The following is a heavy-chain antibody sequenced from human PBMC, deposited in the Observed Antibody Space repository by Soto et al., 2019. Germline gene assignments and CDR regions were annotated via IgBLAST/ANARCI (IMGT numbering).Heavy chain of an antibody. CDR2: IWYDGSNK. Sequence: LRLSCAASGFTFSSYGMHWVRQAPGKGLEWVAVIWYDGSNKYYADSVKGRFTISRDNSKNTLYLQMNSLRAEDTAVYYCARDRGWVGVTIRALAYWGQGTLVTVSS. CDR3: ARDRGWVGVTIRALAY. J-gene: IGHJ4*02. D-gene: IGHD1-26*01. CDR1: GFTFSSYG. V-gene: IGHV3-33*01.